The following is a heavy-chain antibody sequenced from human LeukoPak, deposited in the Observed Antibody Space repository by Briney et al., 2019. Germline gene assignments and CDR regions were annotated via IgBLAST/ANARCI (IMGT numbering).Heavy chain of an antibody. CDR2: IYYSGST. D-gene: IGHD3-22*01. V-gene: IGHV4-39*02. CDR1: GGSISSSSYY. Sequence: PSETLSLTCTVSGGSISSSSYYWGWIRQPPGKGLEWIGSIYYSGSTYYNPSLKSRITISVDTSKNHFSLKLSSVTAADTAVYYCARANYYDSSGYYYNAFDIWGQGTMVTVSS. CDR3: ARANYYDSSGYYYNAFDI. J-gene: IGHJ3*02.